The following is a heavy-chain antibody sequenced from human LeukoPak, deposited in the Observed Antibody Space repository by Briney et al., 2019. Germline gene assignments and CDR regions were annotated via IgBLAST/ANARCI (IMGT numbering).Heavy chain of an antibody. Sequence: GGSLRLSCEASGFPFGSYVMSWVRQAPGKGLEWIAYINHNAEMIFYPDFVKCRFTISRDNAKSSLYLQMNALRYEDTAIYYCARDHDWAFDLWGQGTLVTVSS. D-gene: IGHD3-9*01. CDR1: GFPFGSYV. CDR3: ARDHDWAFDL. J-gene: IGHJ4*02. CDR2: INHNAEMI. V-gene: IGHV3-48*02.